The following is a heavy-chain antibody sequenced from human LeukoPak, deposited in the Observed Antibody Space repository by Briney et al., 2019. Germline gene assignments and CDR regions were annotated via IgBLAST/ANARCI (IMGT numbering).Heavy chain of an antibody. CDR1: GFSFSIYA. V-gene: IGHV3-23*01. Sequence: PGGSLRLSCAASGFSFSIYAMSWVRQAPEKGLEWVSAFSGSGGSTYYADSVKGRFTISRDNSKNTLYLQMNSLRAEETAVYYCAKQSCSGGSCYSISDYWGQGTLVTVSS. CDR2: FSGSGGST. CDR3: AKQSCSGGSCYSISDY. D-gene: IGHD2-15*01. J-gene: IGHJ4*02.